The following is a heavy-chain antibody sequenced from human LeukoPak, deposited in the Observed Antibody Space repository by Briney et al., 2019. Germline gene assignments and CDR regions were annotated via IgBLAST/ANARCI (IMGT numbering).Heavy chain of an antibody. V-gene: IGHV1-2*06. D-gene: IGHD2-2*01. CDR1: GYTFTGYF. CDR3: ARDTWDIVVVPAASIDY. J-gene: IGHJ4*02. Sequence: GASVKVSCKASGYTFTGYFMHWVRQVPGQGLEWMGRIKPDSGGTNYAQKLQGRVTMTTDTSTSTAYMELRSLRSDDTAVYYCARDTWDIVVVPAASIDYWGQGTLVTVSS. CDR2: IKPDSGGT.